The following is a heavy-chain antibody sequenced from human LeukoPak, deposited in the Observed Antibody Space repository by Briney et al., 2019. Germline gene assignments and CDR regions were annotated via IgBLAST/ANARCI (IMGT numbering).Heavy chain of an antibody. Sequence: ASVKVSCKASGYTFTSYGISWVRQAPGQGLEWMGWISAYNGNTNYAQKLQGRVTMTTDTSTSTAYMELRSLRSDDTAVYYCARAVLSSLMVYAGDYWGQGTLVTVSS. D-gene: IGHD2-8*01. CDR2: ISAYNGNT. J-gene: IGHJ4*02. CDR1: GYTFTSYG. V-gene: IGHV1-18*01. CDR3: ARAVLSSLMVYAGDY.